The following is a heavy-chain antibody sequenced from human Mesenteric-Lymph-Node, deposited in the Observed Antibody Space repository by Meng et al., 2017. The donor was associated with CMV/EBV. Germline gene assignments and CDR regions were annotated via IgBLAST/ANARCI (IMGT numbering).Heavy chain of an antibody. CDR1: VGSFSGYY. D-gene: IGHD2-15*01. Sequence: QVQLQQWGAGRLKPSETLSLTCAVYVGSFSGYYWSWIRQPPGKGLEWIGEINHSGVPNYNPSLKSRVTISLDRSKNQFSLKLSSVTAEDTAVYYCARGSDIPVNNYWGQGTLVTVSS. J-gene: IGHJ4*02. CDR2: INHSGVP. CDR3: ARGSDIPVNNY. V-gene: IGHV4-34*01.